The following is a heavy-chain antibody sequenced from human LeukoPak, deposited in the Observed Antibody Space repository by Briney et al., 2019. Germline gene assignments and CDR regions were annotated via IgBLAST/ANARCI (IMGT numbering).Heavy chain of an antibody. CDR3: ARVTGYRIEDYFDY. CDR2: IYSSGST. CDR1: GGSISSGSYY. J-gene: IGHJ4*02. Sequence: SQTLSLTCTVSGGSISSGSYYWSWIRQPTGKGLEWIGRIYSSGSTNYNPSLKSRVTISLDTSKNQFSLKLRSVTAADTAVYYCARVTGYRIEDYFDYWGQGTLVTVSS. V-gene: IGHV4-61*02. D-gene: IGHD6-13*01.